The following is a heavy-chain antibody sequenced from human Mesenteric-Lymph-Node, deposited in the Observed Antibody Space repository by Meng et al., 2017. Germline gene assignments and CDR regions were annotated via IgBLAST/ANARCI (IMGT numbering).Heavy chain of an antibody. CDR1: GGSISGGSYY. CDR2: IYYSGST. D-gene: IGHD2-2*01. Sequence: QLQLQESGPGRVKPSETRALTCTVSGGSISGGSYYWGWIRQPPGKGLEWIGSIYYSGSTYYNPSLKSRVTISVDTSKNQFSLKLTSVTAADAAVYYCARHVVGEGAFDIWGQGTMVTVSS. CDR3: ARHVVGEGAFDI. J-gene: IGHJ3*02. V-gene: IGHV4-39*01.